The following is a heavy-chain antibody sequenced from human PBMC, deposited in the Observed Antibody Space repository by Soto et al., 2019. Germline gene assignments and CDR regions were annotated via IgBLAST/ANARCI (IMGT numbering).Heavy chain of an antibody. CDR1: GGSFSGYY. CDR2: INHSGST. Sequence: SETLSLTSAVYGGSFSGYYWSWIRQPPGKGLEWIGEINHSGSTNYNPSLKSRVTISVDTSKNQFSLKLSSVTAADTAVYYCARTKARDTAMVYGLAYWGQGTLVTVSS. CDR3: ARTKARDTAMVYGLAY. D-gene: IGHD5-18*01. J-gene: IGHJ4*02. V-gene: IGHV4-34*01.